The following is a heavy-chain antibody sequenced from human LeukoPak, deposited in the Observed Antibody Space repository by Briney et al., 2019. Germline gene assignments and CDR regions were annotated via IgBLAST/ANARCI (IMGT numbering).Heavy chain of an antibody. V-gene: IGHV1-69*05. CDR1: GGTFSSYA. Sequence: ASVKVSCKASGGTFSSYAISWVRQAPGQGLEWMGGIIPIFGTANYAQKFQGRVTITTDESTSTAYMELSSLRSEDTAVYHCASALIDNGDKRRGGVIVIKEDYWGQGTLVTVSS. D-gene: IGHD3-16*02. CDR2: IIPIFGTA. CDR3: ASALIDNGDKRRGGVIVIKEDY. J-gene: IGHJ4*02.